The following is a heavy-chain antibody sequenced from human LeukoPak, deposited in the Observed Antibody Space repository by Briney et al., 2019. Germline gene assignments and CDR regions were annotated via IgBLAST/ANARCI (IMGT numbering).Heavy chain of an antibody. D-gene: IGHD3-3*01. Sequence: VGSLRLSCAASGFTFSSHAMTWFRQGPGKGLEWVSSNGGGDSTFYADSVKGRFTISRDNSKYTLDLQMNSLRAEDRAVYYCEANFWSGYYGPWGQGTLVTVSS. V-gene: IGHV3-23*01. CDR1: GFTFSSHA. CDR3: EANFWSGYYGP. CDR2: NGGGDST. J-gene: IGHJ5*02.